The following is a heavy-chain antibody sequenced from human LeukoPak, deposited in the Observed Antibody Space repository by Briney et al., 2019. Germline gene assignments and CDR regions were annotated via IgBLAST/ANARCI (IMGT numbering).Heavy chain of an antibody. Sequence: PSETLSLTCTVSGGSISSSSYYWGWIRQPPGKGLEWIGSIYYSGSTYYNPSLKSRVTISVDTSKNQFSLKLSSVTAADTAVYYCARFYPLLRDTIFGVVTAGYFDYWGQGTLVTVSS. CDR3: ARFYPLLRDTIFGVVTAGYFDY. D-gene: IGHD3-3*01. CDR1: GGSISSSSYY. J-gene: IGHJ4*02. CDR2: IYYSGST. V-gene: IGHV4-39*07.